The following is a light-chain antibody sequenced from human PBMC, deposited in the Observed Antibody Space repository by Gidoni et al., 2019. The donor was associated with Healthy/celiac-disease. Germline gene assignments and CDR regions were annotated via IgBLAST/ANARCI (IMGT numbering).Light chain of an antibody. CDR3: QSYDSSLSGSV. CDR2: GNS. V-gene: IGLV1-40*01. Sequence: QSALTQPPSVSGAPGLRVTISSTGSSSNIGAGYDVHWYQQLPGTAPKLLIYGNSNRPSGVPDRFSGSKSGTSASLAITGLHAEDEADYYCQSYDSSLSGSVFGGGTKLTVL. CDR1: SSNIGAGYD. J-gene: IGLJ2*01.